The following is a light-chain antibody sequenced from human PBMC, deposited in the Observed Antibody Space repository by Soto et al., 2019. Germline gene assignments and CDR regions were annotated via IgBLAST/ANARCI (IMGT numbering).Light chain of an antibody. J-gene: IGKJ1*01. CDR3: QYYGTSLWT. Sequence: EVVLTQSPGTLSLTPGERATLSCRASQSVRSNYLAWYQQKPGQAPRLLIYGASSRATGIPDRFSGSASGTVFTLTVSRLEPEDFAVYYCQYYGTSLWTLGQGTKVDIK. CDR1: QSVRSNY. CDR2: GAS. V-gene: IGKV3-20*01.